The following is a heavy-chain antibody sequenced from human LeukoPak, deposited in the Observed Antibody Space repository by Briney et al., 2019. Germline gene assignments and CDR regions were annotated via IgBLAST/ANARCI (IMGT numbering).Heavy chain of an antibody. CDR2: ISNSGDST. CDR3: TKSLSLQLLRQAFDF. D-gene: IGHD2-15*01. V-gene: IGHV3-23*01. Sequence: PGGSLRLSCAASGFTFNNYAMTWVRQAPGKGLEWVSIISNSGDSTYYADSVKGRFTISRDNSKNTLYLQMNSLGAEDTAVYYCTKSLSLQLLRQAFDFWGQGTMVTVSS. J-gene: IGHJ3*01. CDR1: GFTFNNYA.